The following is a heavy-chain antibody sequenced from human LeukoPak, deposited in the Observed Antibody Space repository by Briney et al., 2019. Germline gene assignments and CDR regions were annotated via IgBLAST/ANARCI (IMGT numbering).Heavy chain of an antibody. Sequence: TSGGSLRLSCAASGFSFSSYNMNWVRQTPGKGLEWVSSITSSSTYTFYADSVKGRFTISRDNARNSLYLQMNSLRAEDTAVYYCARDPYSGTYGDTYYYYMDVWGKGTTVTVSS. D-gene: IGHD1-26*01. CDR1: GFSFSSYN. CDR3: ARDPYSGTYGDTYYYYMDV. CDR2: ITSSSTYT. J-gene: IGHJ6*03. V-gene: IGHV3-21*01.